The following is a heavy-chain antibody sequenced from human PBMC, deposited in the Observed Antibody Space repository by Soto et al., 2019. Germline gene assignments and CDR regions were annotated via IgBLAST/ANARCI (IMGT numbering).Heavy chain of an antibody. CDR2: ITGDGSGT. CDR3: AKVLGSWYSRY. V-gene: IGHV3-74*03. CDR1: GFTFSNYW. Sequence: PGGSLRLSCAASGFTFSNYWMHWVRQAPGKGLVWVSRITGDGSGTEYADSLRGRFTISRDNAKNTLYLQMNSLRAEDTAVYYCAKVLGSWYSRYWGQGTLVTVSS. D-gene: IGHD6-13*01. J-gene: IGHJ4*02.